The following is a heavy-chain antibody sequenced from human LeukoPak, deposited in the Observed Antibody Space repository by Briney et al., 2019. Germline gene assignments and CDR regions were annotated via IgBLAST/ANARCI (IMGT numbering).Heavy chain of an antibody. CDR2: ISSSSSYI. CDR3: ARESIIYYYGMDV. V-gene: IGHV3-21*01. CDR1: GFTFSSYS. Sequence: GGSLRLSCAASGFTFSSYSMNWVRQAPGKGLEWVSSISSSSSYIYYADSVKGRFTISRDNAKNSLYLQMNSLRAEDTAVYYCARESIIYYYGMDVWGKGTTVTVSS. J-gene: IGHJ6*04. D-gene: IGHD3-16*01.